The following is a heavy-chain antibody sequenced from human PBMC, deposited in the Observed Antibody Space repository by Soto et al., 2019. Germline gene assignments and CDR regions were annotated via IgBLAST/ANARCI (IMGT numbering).Heavy chain of an antibody. D-gene: IGHD5-18*01. Sequence: ASVKVSCKASGYSFISYGIHWVRQAPGLRPEWMGIINASAGSTSYAQKFQGRVTMTRDTSTSTVYMELSSLRSEDTAVYYCARVNRDSYGYSFTRGPFDYWGQGTLVTVSS. V-gene: IGHV1-46*03. J-gene: IGHJ4*02. CDR2: INASAGST. CDR1: GYSFISYG. CDR3: ARVNRDSYGYSFTRGPFDY.